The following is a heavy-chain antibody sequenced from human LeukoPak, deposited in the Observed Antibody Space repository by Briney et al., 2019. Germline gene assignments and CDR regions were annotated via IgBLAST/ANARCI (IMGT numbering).Heavy chain of an antibody. CDR1: GFTFNTYW. V-gene: IGHV3-74*01. D-gene: IGHD2-2*01. J-gene: IGHJ5*02. CDR3: ATSNWFDP. CDR2: INSGGTTT. Sequence: LSLTCAASGFTFNTYWMHWVRQAPGKGLVWVSRINSGGTTTNYADSVKGRFTISRDNAKNTLYLQMNSLRGEDTAVYYCATSNWFDPWGQGTLVTVSS.